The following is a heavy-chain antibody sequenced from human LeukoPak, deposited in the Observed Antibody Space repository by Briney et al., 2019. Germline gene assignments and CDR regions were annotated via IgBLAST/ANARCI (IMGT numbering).Heavy chain of an antibody. CDR1: GFTFSSYG. D-gene: IGHD3-22*01. V-gene: IGHV3-30*18. CDR3: AKDRLKWLFDY. Sequence: GGSLRLSCAASGFTFSSYGMHWVRQAPGKGLEWVAVISYDGSNKYYADSVKGRFTISRDNSENTLYLQMNSLRAEDTAVYYCAKDRLKWLFDYWGQGTLVTVSS. J-gene: IGHJ4*02. CDR2: ISYDGSNK.